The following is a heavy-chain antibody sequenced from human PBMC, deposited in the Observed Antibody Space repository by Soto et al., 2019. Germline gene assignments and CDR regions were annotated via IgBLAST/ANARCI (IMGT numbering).Heavy chain of an antibody. Sequence: GGSLRLSCAASGFTFSNAWMSWVRQAPGKGLEWVGRIKSKTDGGTTDYAAPVKGRFTISRDDSKNTLYLQMNSLKTEDTAVYYCLESYSGSYYAFDIWGQGTMGTVS. CDR2: IKSKTDGGTT. D-gene: IGHD1-26*01. J-gene: IGHJ3*02. CDR3: LESYSGSYYAFDI. CDR1: GFTFSNAW. V-gene: IGHV3-15*01.